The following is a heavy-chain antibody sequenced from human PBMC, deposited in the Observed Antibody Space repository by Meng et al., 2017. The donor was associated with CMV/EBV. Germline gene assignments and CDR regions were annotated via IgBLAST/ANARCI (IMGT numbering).Heavy chain of an antibody. CDR2: ISSNGGST. V-gene: IGHV3-64*02. D-gene: IGHD4-11*01. CDR3: ARVGEVTTGDYYYYGMDV. J-gene: IGHJ6*02. Sequence: GESLKISCAASGFTFSSYAMHWVRQAPGKGLEYVSAISSNGGSTYYADSVKGRFTISRGNSKNTLYLQMGRLRAEDMAVYYCARVGEVTTGDYYYYGMDVWGQGTTVTVSS. CDR1: GFTFSSYA.